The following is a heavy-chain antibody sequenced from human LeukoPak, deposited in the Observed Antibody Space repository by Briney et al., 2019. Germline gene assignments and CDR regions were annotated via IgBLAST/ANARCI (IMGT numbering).Heavy chain of an antibody. Sequence: SETLSLTCTVSGGSISSSSYYWGWIRQPPGRGLEWIVSIYYSGSTYYNPSLKSRVTISVDTSKNQFSLKLSSVTAADTAVYYCARGVTIFGVVPYPYYMDVWGKGTTVTVSS. CDR3: ARGVTIFGVVPYPYYMDV. D-gene: IGHD3-3*01. CDR1: GGSISSSSYY. CDR2: IYYSGST. J-gene: IGHJ6*03. V-gene: IGHV4-39*07.